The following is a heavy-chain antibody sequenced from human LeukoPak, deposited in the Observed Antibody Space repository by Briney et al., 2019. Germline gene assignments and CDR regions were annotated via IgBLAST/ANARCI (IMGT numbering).Heavy chain of an antibody. CDR1: GYSIGSGYC. J-gene: IGHJ4*02. CDR3: ARVLDYYVSGTYGFDY. CDR2: IFRGGNT. V-gene: IGHV4-38-2*02. Sequence: PSETLSLTCTVSGYSIGSGYCWGWIRQPPGKGLEWIASIFRGGNTFYNPSLKSRVTISVQTSENQFSLKLRSVTAADTAVYYCARVLDYYVSGTYGFDYWGQGTLVTVSS. D-gene: IGHD3-10*01.